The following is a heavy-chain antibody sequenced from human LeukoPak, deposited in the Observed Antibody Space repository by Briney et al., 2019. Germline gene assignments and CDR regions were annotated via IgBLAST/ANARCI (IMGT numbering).Heavy chain of an antibody. V-gene: IGHV3-23*01. D-gene: IGHD4-23*01. J-gene: IGHJ4*02. CDR2: ISDIGGST. CDR1: GFTFSTYA. Sequence: GGSLRLSCAASGFTFSTYAMNWVRQAPGKGLEWVSTISDIGGSTYYADSVKGRFAISRDNAKNTLYLQMNSLRAEDTAVYYCARDLDYGGYSNFDYWGQGTLVTVSS. CDR3: ARDLDYGGYSNFDY.